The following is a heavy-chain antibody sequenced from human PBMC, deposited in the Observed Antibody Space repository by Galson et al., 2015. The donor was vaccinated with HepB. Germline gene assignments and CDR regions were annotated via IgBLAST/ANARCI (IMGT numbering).Heavy chain of an antibody. D-gene: IGHD6-13*01. CDR2: IISLFGRA. J-gene: IGHJ5*02. CDR3: ARERAAGGKSYNWFHP. Sequence: SVKVSCKASGGTLSGSAISWVRQAPGQEFEWMGGIISLFGRANYAQKFQGRVTLTADESTGTAYMELGSLRSDDTAMYYCARERAAGGKSYNWFHPWGQGTLVTVSS. V-gene: IGHV1-69*13. CDR1: GGTLSGSA.